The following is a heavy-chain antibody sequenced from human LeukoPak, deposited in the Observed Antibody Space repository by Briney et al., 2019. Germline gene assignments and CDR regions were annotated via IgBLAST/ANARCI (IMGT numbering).Heavy chain of an antibody. CDR1: GFTFSNYN. CDR3: ARDPYNGSYGDDYYYYMDV. Sequence: GGSLRLSCAASGFTFSNYNMNWVRQTPGKGLEWVSSITRGSIYTFYADSVKGRFTISRDNAKNSLSLQMNSLRAEDTAVYYCARDPYNGSYGDDYYYYMDVWGKGTTVTVSS. J-gene: IGHJ6*03. V-gene: IGHV3-21*01. CDR2: ITRGSIYT. D-gene: IGHD1-26*01.